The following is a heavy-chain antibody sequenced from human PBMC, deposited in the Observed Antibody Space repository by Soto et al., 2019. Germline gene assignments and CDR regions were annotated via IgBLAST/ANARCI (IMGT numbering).Heavy chain of an antibody. CDR1: GDSISSGDYY. CDR3: DRDFKRESSLPGPLEY. J-gene: IGHJ4*02. Sequence: QVQLQESGPGLVQPSQTLSLTCTVSGDSISSGDYYWSWVRQSPGKGLEWIGCIYYSGTPYYNPSLETRLTMSVDTSKKQFSLTLSSVTAADTARYFCDRDFKRESSLPGPLEYWGQGTLVTVSS. V-gene: IGHV4-30-4*01. D-gene: IGHD6-13*01. CDR2: IYYSGTP.